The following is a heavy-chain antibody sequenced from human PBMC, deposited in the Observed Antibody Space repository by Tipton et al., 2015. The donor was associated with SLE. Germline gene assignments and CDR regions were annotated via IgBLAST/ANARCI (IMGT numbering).Heavy chain of an antibody. V-gene: IGHV4-61*09. CDR3: ARYYYDSSGSWAFDI. CDR2: IYTSGST. D-gene: IGHD3-22*01. Sequence: SCTVSGGSISSGSYYWSWIRQPAGKGLEWIGYIYTSGSTNYNPPLKSRVTISVDTSKNQFSLKLSSVTAADTAVYYCARYYYDSSGSWAFDIWGQGTMVTVSS. CDR1: GGSISSGSYY. J-gene: IGHJ3*02.